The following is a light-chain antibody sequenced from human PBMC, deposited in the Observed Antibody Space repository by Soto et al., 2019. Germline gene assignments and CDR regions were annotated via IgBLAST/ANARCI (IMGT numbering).Light chain of an antibody. J-gene: IGLJ1*01. CDR2: DVS. V-gene: IGLV2-11*01. CDR3: CSYAGSYTYV. Sequence: QSVLTQPRSVSGSPGQSVTISCTGTSSYVGGYNYVSWYQQHPGKAPKLMIYDVSKRPSGVPDRFSGSKSGNTASLTISGLQAEDEADYHCCSYAGSYTYVFGTGTKVTVL. CDR1: SSYVGGYNY.